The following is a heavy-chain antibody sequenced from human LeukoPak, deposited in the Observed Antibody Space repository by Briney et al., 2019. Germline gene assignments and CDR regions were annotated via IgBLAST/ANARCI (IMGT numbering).Heavy chain of an antibody. CDR1: GYTFTGYY. Sequence: ASVKVSCKASGYTFTGYYMHWVRQAPGQGREWMGWINPNSGGTNYAQKFQGRVTMTRDTSISTAYMELSRLASDDTAVYYCARDLEWLYPGVAFDIWGQGTMVTVSS. CDR2: INPNSGGT. J-gene: IGHJ3*02. D-gene: IGHD3-3*01. CDR3: ARDLEWLYPGVAFDI. V-gene: IGHV1-2*02.